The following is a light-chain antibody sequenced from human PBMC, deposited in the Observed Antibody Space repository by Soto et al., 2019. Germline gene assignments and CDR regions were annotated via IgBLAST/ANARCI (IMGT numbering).Light chain of an antibody. CDR2: EVT. Sequence: QSALTQPPSASGSPGQSVTISCTGNSSDVGGYNYVSWYQQHPGKVPKLMIYEVTKRPSGVPDRFSGSKSGNTASLTVSGLQAEDEADYYCSSNAGSNILVFGGGTKLTVL. V-gene: IGLV2-8*01. CDR1: SSDVGGYNY. J-gene: IGLJ3*02. CDR3: SSNAGSNILV.